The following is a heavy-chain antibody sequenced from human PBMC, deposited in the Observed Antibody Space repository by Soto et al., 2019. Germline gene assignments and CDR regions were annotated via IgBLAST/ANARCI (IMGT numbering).Heavy chain of an antibody. CDR2: IYSCGST. CDR3: ARDPPATRHGMDV. J-gene: IGHJ6*02. V-gene: IGHV3-53*01. CDR1: GFTASSNY. Sequence: HPXGRLRLSGSASGFTASSNYMSWVRQAPGKGLEWVSVIYSCGSTYYADSVRGRFTISRDNSKDSLYLQMKSLRAEDTAVYYCARDPPATRHGMDVWGQGTTVTVYS.